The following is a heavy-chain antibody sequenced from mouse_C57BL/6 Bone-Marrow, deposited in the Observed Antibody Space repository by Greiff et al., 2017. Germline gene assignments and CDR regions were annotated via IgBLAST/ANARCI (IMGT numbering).Heavy chain of an antibody. Sequence: VQLQQSVAELVRPGASVKLSCTASGFNIKNTYMHWVKQRPEQGLEWIGRIDPANGNTKYAPKFQGKATITADTSSNTTYLQLSSLTSEDTAIYYCALSYDYDRDYYAMDYGGQGTSVTVSS. CDR2: IDPANGNT. CDR1: GFNIKNTY. CDR3: ALSYDYDRDYYAMDY. D-gene: IGHD2-4*01. V-gene: IGHV14-3*01. J-gene: IGHJ4*01.